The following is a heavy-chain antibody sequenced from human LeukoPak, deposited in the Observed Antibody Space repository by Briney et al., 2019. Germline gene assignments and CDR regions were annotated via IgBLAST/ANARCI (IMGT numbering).Heavy chain of an antibody. CDR3: ARGKQQLVPPFDY. J-gene: IGHJ4*02. D-gene: IGHD6-13*01. Sequence: PSETLSLTCGVSGGPISSSNWWSWVRQPPGKGLEWIGEIHPSGEINYNPSLKSRVTISLDKSKNQFSLKMTSVTAADTAIYYCARGKQQLVPPFDYWGQGALVTVSS. CDR2: IHPSGEI. V-gene: IGHV4-4*02. CDR1: GGPISSSNW.